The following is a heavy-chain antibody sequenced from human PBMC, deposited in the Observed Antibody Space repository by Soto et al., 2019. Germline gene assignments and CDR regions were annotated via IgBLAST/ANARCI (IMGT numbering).Heavy chain of an antibody. V-gene: IGHV4-61*01. CDR1: DGSISNVSGC. CDR3: ARGPPTAI. J-gene: IGHJ4*02. CDR2: IYYSGST. Sequence: SQPMSVPWSVADGSISNVSGCWSWIRQPPGKGLEWIGYIYYSGSTNYNPSLKSRVTISVDTSKNQFSLKLSSVTAADTAVYYCARGPPTAIWGQGTLVTVSS. D-gene: IGHD2-2*01.